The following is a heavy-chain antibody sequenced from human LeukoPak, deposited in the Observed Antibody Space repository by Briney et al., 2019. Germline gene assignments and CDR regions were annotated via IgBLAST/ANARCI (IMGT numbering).Heavy chain of an antibody. V-gene: IGHV3-23*01. CDR2: ISGSGGST. CDR3: AKWRFLEWLLPPGMDV. Sequence: GGSLRLSCAASGFTFSSYAMNWVRQAPGKGLEWVSAISGSGGSTYYVDSVKGRFTISRDNSKNTLYLQMNSLRAEDTAVYYCAKWRFLEWLLPPGMDVWGKGTTVTVSS. J-gene: IGHJ6*04. CDR1: GFTFSSYA. D-gene: IGHD3-3*01.